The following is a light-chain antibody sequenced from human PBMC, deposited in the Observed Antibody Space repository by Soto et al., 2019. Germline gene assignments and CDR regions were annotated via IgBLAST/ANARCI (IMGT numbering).Light chain of an antibody. CDR2: GAS. CDR1: QSVPRSY. J-gene: IGKJ1*01. Sequence: EIVLTQSPGTLSLSPGERATLSCRASQSVPRSYLAWYQQKPGQAPRLLIYGASTRATGIPARFSGSGSGTEFTLTISRLEPEDFAVYYCQQYGRSPWTFGQGTKVDIK. CDR3: QQYGRSPWT. V-gene: IGKV3-20*01.